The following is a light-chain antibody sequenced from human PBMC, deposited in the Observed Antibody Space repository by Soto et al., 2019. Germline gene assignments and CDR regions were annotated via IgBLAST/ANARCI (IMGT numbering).Light chain of an antibody. V-gene: IGKV3-20*01. CDR3: QQYGSSPPIT. CDR1: QSVSSSY. Sequence: EIVLTQSPGTLSLSPGERATLSCRASQSVSSSYLAWYQQKPGQAPRLLIYGASSSATGIPDRFSGSVSGTDFTLTISRLEPEDFAVYYCQQYGSSPPITFGPGTKVDIK. CDR2: GAS. J-gene: IGKJ3*01.